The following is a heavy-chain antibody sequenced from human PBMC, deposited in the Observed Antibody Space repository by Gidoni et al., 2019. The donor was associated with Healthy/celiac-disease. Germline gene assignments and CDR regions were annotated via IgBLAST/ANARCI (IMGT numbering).Heavy chain of an antibody. J-gene: IGHJ4*02. Sequence: QVQLQQWGAGLLKPSETLSLTCAVYGESFGGYYWSWIRQPPGKGLEWIGEINHSGSTNYNPSLKSRVTISVDTSKNQFSLKLSSVTAADTAVYYCARGDIGDYGGKLVWFGYWGQGTLVTVSS. CDR2: INHSGST. CDR1: GESFGGYY. V-gene: IGHV4-34*01. D-gene: IGHD4-17*01. CDR3: ARGDIGDYGGKLVWFGY.